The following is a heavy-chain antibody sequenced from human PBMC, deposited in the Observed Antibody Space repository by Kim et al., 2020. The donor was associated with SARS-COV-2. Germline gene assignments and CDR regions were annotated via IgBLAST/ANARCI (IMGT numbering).Heavy chain of an antibody. CDR2: IWYDGSNK. Sequence: GGSLRLSCETSGFTFSHHGMHWVRQAPGKGLEWVAVIWYDGSNKYYSDSVKGRFTISRDNSKNTVYLQMNSLRAEDTAVYYCARKKRTETVAGPSPFYFYAMDVWGQGTTVTVS. CDR3: ARKKRTETVAGPSPFYFYAMDV. J-gene: IGHJ6*02. CDR1: GFTFSHHG. V-gene: IGHV3-33*01. D-gene: IGHD6-19*01.